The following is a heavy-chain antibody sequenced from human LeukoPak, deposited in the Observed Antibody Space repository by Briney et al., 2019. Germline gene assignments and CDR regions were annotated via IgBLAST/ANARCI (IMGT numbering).Heavy chain of an antibody. J-gene: IGHJ4*02. CDR1: GGSISSSSYY. D-gene: IGHD3-9*01. V-gene: IGHV4-61*05. Sequence: PSETLSLTCTVSGGSISSSSYYWGWIRQPPGKGLEWIGYIYYSGSTNYNPSLKSRVTISVDTSKNQFSLKLSSVTAADTAVYYCARGNYDILTGYYWSPYFDYWGQGTLVTVSS. CDR2: IYYSGST. CDR3: ARGNYDILTGYYWSPYFDY.